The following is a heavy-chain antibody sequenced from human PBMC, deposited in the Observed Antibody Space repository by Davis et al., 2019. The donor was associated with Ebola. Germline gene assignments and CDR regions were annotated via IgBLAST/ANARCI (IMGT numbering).Heavy chain of an antibody. J-gene: IGHJ4*02. D-gene: IGHD2-15*01. CDR2: IIPIFGTA. CDR1: GGTFSSYA. Sequence: SVKVSCKASGGTFSSYAISWVRQASGQGLEWMGGIIPIFGTANYAQKFQGRVTITADESTSTAYMELSSLRSEDTAVYYCARSSGGSYAVYYFDYWGQGTLVTVSS. CDR3: ARSSGGSYAVYYFDY. V-gene: IGHV1-69*13.